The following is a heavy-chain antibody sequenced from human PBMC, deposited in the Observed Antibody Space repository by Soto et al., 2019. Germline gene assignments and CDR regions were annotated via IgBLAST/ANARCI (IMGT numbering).Heavy chain of an antibody. V-gene: IGHV1-69*13. Sequence: SSVKVSCKASGGTFSSYAISWVRQAPGQGLEWMGGIIPIFGTANYAQKFQGRVTITEDESTSTAYMELSSPRSEDTAVYYCARVTMIVVPTGMDVWGQGTTVTVSS. CDR3: ARVTMIVVPTGMDV. D-gene: IGHD3-22*01. CDR1: GGTFSSYA. J-gene: IGHJ6*02. CDR2: IIPIFGTA.